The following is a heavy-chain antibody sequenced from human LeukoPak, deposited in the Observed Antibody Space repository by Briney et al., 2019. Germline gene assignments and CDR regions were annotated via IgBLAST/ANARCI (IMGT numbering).Heavy chain of an antibody. Sequence: PGGSLRLSCAASGFTFSDYYMSWIRQAPGKGLEWVSYISSSGSTIYYADSVKGRFTISRDNAKNSLYLQMNSLRAEDTAVYYCARFSGYDRIYYYYGMDVWGQGTTVTVSS. V-gene: IGHV3-11*01. CDR1: GFTFSDYY. CDR3: ARFSGYDRIYYYYGMDV. J-gene: IGHJ6*02. D-gene: IGHD5-12*01. CDR2: ISSSGSTI.